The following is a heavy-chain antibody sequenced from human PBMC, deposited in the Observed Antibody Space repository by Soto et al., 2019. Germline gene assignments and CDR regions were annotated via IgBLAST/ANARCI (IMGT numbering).Heavy chain of an antibody. Sequence: HPGGSLRLSCAASGFTFDDYAMHWVRQAPGKGLEWVSGISWNSGSIGYADSVKGRFTISRDNAKNSLYLQMNSLRAEDTALYYCAKETAAALDYYYGMDVWGQGTTVTVSS. V-gene: IGHV3-9*01. D-gene: IGHD6-13*01. CDR2: ISWNSGSI. CDR3: AKETAAALDYYYGMDV. CDR1: GFTFDDYA. J-gene: IGHJ6*02.